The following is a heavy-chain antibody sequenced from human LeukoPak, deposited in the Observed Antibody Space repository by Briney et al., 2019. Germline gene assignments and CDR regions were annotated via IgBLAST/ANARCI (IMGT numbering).Heavy chain of an antibody. CDR1: GYTFTSYG. J-gene: IGHJ5*02. D-gene: IGHD2-15*01. V-gene: IGHV1-18*01. Sequence: GASVKVSCKASGYTFTSYGISWVRQAPGQGLEWMGWISAYNGNTNYAQKLQGRVTMTTDTSTSAAYMELRSLRSDDTAVYYCTRDCSGGTCSSFWFHPWGQGTLVTVSS. CDR2: ISAYNGNT. CDR3: TRDCSGGTCSSFWFHP.